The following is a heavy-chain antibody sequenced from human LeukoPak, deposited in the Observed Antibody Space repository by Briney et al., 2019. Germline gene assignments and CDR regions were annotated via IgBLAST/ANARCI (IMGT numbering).Heavy chain of an antibody. CDR2: IYYSGST. V-gene: IGHV4-59*01. D-gene: IGHD6-13*01. Sequence: PSETLSLTCTVSGGSISSYYWSWIRQPPGKGLEWIGYIYYSGSTNYNPSLKSRVTISVDTSKNQFSLKLSSVTAADTAVYYCARVVSLAAADQYYFDYWGQGTLVTVSS. CDR1: GGSISSYY. CDR3: ARVVSLAAADQYYFDY. J-gene: IGHJ4*02.